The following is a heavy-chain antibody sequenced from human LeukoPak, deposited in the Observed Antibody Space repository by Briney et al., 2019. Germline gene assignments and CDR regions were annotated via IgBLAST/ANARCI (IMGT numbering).Heavy chain of an antibody. CDR2: ISWDGGST. V-gene: IGHV3-43D*03. Sequence: GGSLRLSCAASGFTFDDYAMHWVRQASGKGLEWVSLISWDGGSTYYADSVKGRFTISRDNSKNSLYLQMNSLRAEDTALYYCAKGSSSSYYYYYMDVWGKGTTDTVSS. CDR3: AKGSSSSYYYYYMDV. D-gene: IGHD6-6*01. CDR1: GFTFDDYA. J-gene: IGHJ6*03.